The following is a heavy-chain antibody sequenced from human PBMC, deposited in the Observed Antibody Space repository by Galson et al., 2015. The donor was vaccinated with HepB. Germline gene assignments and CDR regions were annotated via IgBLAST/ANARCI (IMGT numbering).Heavy chain of an antibody. CDR1: GGTFSSYA. Sequence: SVKVSCKASGGTFSSYAISWVRQAPGQGLEWMGGIIPIFGTANYAQKFQGRVTITADESTSTAYMELSSLRSEDTAVYYCARGESLMQQPVHWIDAFDIWGQGTMVTGSS. V-gene: IGHV1-69*13. D-gene: IGHD6-13*01. J-gene: IGHJ3*02. CDR3: ARGESLMQQPVHWIDAFDI. CDR2: IIPIFGTA.